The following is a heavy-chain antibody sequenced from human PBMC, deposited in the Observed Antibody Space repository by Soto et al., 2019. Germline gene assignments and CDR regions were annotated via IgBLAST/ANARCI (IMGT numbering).Heavy chain of an antibody. CDR3: ARVGKPMVIGNYFDY. CDR1: GFSVSNSY. D-gene: IGHD3-10*01. Sequence: EVQLVESGGGLIQPGGSLTLSCVASGFSVSNSYMSWVRQAPGKGLEWVSVIYSGGSTYYADSVNGRFTISRDNSKNTVYLQVNSLRGEDTAVYYCARVGKPMVIGNYFDYWGQGTLVTVSS. V-gene: IGHV3-53*01. J-gene: IGHJ4*02. CDR2: IYSGGST.